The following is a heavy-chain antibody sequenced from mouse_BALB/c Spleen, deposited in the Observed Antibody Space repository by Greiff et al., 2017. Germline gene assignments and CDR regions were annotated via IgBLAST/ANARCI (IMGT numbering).Heavy chain of an antibody. CDR2: IDPANGNT. CDR1: GFNIKDTY. Sequence: VHVKQSGAELVKPGASVKLSCTASGFNIKDTYMHWVKQRPEQGLEWIGRIDPANGNTKYDPKFQGKATITADTSSNTAYLQLSSLTSEDTAVYYCARYLITTASWFAYWGQGTLVTVSA. V-gene: IGHV14-3*02. CDR3: ARYLITTASWFAY. D-gene: IGHD1-2*01. J-gene: IGHJ3*01.